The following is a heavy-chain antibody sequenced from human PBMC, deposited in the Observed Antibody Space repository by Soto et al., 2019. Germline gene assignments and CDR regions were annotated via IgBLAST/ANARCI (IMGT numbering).Heavy chain of an antibody. Sequence: QVQLVQSGAEVKKPGSSVKVSCKASGGTFSSYSINWVRQAPGQGLEWMGRIIPILGIANYAQKFQGRVTITADKSANTASMELSSLRSQDTAIYYCARGRYLLTMREHWYSALWGRGTLVTVSS. J-gene: IGHJ2*01. V-gene: IGHV1-69*02. CDR2: IIPILGIA. CDR1: GGTFSSYS. CDR3: ARGRYLLTMREHWYSAL. D-gene: IGHD1-1*01.